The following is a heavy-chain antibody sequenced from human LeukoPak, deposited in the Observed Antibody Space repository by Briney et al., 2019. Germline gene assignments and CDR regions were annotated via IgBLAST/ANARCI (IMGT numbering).Heavy chain of an antibody. CDR3: AKQARYSNFWSGYLYYFDY. V-gene: IGHV3-23*01. D-gene: IGHD3-3*01. Sequence: GGSLRLSCAASGFTFNNYAASWVRQAPGKGLEWVSAFVGGDTTYYADSVKGRFTISRDNSRNTLYLQMNTLRAEDTAVYYCAKQARYSNFWSGYLYYFDYWGQGTLVTVSS. CDR2: FVGGDTT. CDR1: GFTFNNYA. J-gene: IGHJ4*02.